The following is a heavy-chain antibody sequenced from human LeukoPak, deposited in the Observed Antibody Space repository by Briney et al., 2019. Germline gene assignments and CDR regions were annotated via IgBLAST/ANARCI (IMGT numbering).Heavy chain of an antibody. CDR2: IIPIFGTA. D-gene: IGHD2-2*03. CDR1: GYTFTSYG. J-gene: IGHJ4*02. V-gene: IGHV1-69*13. Sequence: SVKVSCKASGYTFTSYGISWVRQAPGQGLEWMGGIIPIFGTANYAQKFQGRVTITADESTSTAYMELSSLRSEDTAVYYCARGDYWIFDYWGQGTLVTVSS. CDR3: ARGDYWIFDY.